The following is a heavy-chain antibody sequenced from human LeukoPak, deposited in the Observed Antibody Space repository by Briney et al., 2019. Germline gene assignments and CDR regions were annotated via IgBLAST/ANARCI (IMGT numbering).Heavy chain of an antibody. Sequence: SETLSLTCAVYGGSFSGYYWSWIRQPPGKGLEWIGEINHSGSTNYNPSLKSRVTISVDTSKNQFSLKMRSVTAADTAVYYCAVSDTATDHDAFDIWGQGTMVTVSS. D-gene: IGHD5-18*01. J-gene: IGHJ3*02. V-gene: IGHV4-34*01. CDR3: AVSDTATDHDAFDI. CDR2: INHSGST. CDR1: GGSFSGYY.